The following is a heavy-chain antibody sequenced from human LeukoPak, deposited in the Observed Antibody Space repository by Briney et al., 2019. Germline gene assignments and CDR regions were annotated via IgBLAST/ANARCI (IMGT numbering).Heavy chain of an antibody. CDR2: IRWNSGSI. V-gene: IGHV3-9*01. CDR1: GFSLDVFS. Sequence: GQSLSLSCAVSGFSLDVFSMDWVRQAAGKGLEWVSGIRWNSGSIGYADSVKGRFTISRDNAKNFLYLQMNRLRAEDTALYYCGKDGDYYDSSGYLRGMDVWGQGTTVTASS. D-gene: IGHD3-22*01. CDR3: GKDGDYYDSSGYLRGMDV. J-gene: IGHJ6*02.